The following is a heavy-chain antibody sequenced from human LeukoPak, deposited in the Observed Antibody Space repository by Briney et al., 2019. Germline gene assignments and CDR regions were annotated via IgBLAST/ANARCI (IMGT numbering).Heavy chain of an antibody. D-gene: IGHD3-10*01. Sequence: GGSLRLSCAASGFTFSSYGMHWVRQAPGKGLEWVAFIRYDGSNKYYADSVKGRFTISRDNSKNTLYLQMNSLRAEDTAVYYCARGEGDTMVRGVIPFDYWGQGTLVTVSS. CDR1: GFTFSSYG. CDR2: IRYDGSNK. V-gene: IGHV3-30*02. J-gene: IGHJ4*02. CDR3: ARGEGDTMVRGVIPFDY.